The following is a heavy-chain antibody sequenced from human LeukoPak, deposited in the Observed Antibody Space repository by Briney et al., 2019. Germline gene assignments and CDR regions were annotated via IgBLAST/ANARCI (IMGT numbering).Heavy chain of an antibody. V-gene: IGHV1-24*01. Sequence: ASVKVSCKVSGYTLTELSMHWVRQAPGKGLEWMGGFDPEDGETIYAQKFQGRVTMTEDTSTDTAYMELSSLGSEDTAVYYCATRGNHYYDSSGYYYGDYWGQGTLVTVSS. D-gene: IGHD3-22*01. CDR3: ATRGNHYYDSSGYYYGDY. CDR1: GYTLTELS. CDR2: FDPEDGET. J-gene: IGHJ4*02.